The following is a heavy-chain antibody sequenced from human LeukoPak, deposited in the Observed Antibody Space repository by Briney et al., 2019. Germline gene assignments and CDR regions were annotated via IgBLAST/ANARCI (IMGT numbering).Heavy chain of an antibody. CDR3: ATSGATTVTTWGGSWFDP. CDR1: GGSIISSSFW. D-gene: IGHD4-17*01. J-gene: IGHJ5*02. CDR2: IYYSGVS. Sequence: SETLSLTCTVSGGSIISSSFWWGWIRQPPGKGLEWIGSIYYSGVSYYNTSLKSRVTISVDTSKNQFSLKLSSVTAADTAVYYCATSGATTVTTWGGSWFDPWGQGTLVTVSS. V-gene: IGHV4-39*07.